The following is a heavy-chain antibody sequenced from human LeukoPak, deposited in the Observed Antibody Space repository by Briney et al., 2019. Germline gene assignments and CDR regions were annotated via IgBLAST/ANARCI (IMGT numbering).Heavy chain of an antibody. CDR1: GFTFGDYA. CDR2: IRSKAFGGTT. CDR3: TRISHSLYSGNSHPPFDY. J-gene: IGHJ4*02. D-gene: IGHD1-26*01. V-gene: IGHV3-49*03. Sequence: GGSLRLSCTASGFTFGDYAMSWFRQPPGKGLEWVGLIRSKAFGGTTESAASVKGRFIISRDNSKIIAYLHVNSLKTEDTAVYYCTRISHSLYSGNSHPPFDYWGQGTLVTVSS.